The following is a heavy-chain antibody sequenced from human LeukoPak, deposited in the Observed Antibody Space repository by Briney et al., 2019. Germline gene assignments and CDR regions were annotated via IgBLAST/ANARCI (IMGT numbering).Heavy chain of an antibody. D-gene: IGHD1-26*01. Sequence: GASVKASCKASGGTFSSYAISWVRQAPGQGLEWMGGIIPIFGTANYAQKFQGRVTITADKSTSTAYMELSSLRSEDTAVYYCARGRGSYSGYYFDYWGQGTLVTGSS. CDR1: GGTFSSYA. CDR2: IIPIFGTA. CDR3: ARGRGSYSGYYFDY. V-gene: IGHV1-69*06. J-gene: IGHJ4*02.